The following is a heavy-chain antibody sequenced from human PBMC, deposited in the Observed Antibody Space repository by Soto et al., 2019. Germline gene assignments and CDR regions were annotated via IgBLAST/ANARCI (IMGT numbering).Heavy chain of an antibody. CDR3: ARENGDYLDY. CDR1: GGSISSSRSY. CDR2: VYYSGIT. Sequence: SETLSLTCPVSGGSISSSRSYWGWIRQPPGKGLEWIGSVYYSGITYYNPSLKSRLTISIDTSKNQFSLRLSSVTAADTAVYYCARENGDYLDYWGQGTLVTVSS. V-gene: IGHV4-39*01. J-gene: IGHJ4*02. D-gene: IGHD2-8*01.